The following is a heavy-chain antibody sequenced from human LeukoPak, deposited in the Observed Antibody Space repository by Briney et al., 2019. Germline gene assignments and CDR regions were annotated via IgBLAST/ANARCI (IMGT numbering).Heavy chain of an antibody. V-gene: IGHV3-48*03. Sequence: PGGSLRLSCEASGFTFSSYEMNWVRQAPGKGLEWVSYISGSGSKIHYADSVKGRFTISRDNAKNSLYLQMNSLRVEKTAVYYCARDTSGWYRWFDPWGQGTLVTVSS. CDR2: ISGSGSKI. D-gene: IGHD6-19*01. J-gene: IGHJ5*02. CDR1: GFTFSSYE. CDR3: ARDTSGWYRWFDP.